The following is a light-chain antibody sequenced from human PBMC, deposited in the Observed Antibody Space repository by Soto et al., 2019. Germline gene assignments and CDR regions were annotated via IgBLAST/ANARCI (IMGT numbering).Light chain of an antibody. CDR1: QSISPW. CDR3: QQTYSNSVT. CDR2: DAS. V-gene: IGKV1-5*01. Sequence: DIQMTQSPSTLSASVGDRVTITCRASQSISPWLAWYQQKPGKAPKLLIFDASNLESGVPSRFSGSGSGTEFTLTISSLQPDDFATYYCQQTYSNSVTFGQGTKVDIK. J-gene: IGKJ1*01.